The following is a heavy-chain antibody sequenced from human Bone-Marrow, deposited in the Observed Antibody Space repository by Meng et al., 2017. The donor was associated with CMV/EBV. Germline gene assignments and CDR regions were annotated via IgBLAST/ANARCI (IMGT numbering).Heavy chain of an antibody. D-gene: IGHD2-15*01. V-gene: IGHV1-18*01. CDR1: GYTFSSYG. J-gene: IGHJ4*02. CDR2: ISSYSGHT. Sequence: ASVKVSCKASGYTFSSYGVNWVRQAPGQGLEWMGWISSYSGHTKFAQKFQDRITLTTDTSTRTAYMELRSLRSDDTAVFYCARDSVKYCSGGSCYSDYWGQGTLVTVSS. CDR3: ARDSVKYCSGGSCYSDY.